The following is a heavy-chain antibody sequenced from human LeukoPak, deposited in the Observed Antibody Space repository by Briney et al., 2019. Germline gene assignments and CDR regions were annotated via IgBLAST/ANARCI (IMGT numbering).Heavy chain of an antibody. D-gene: IGHD6-19*01. J-gene: IGHJ4*02. V-gene: IGHV3-21*01. Sequence: PGGSLRLSCAAPGFTFSSYSMNWVRQAPGKGLEWVSSVSSSSGYIYYADSVKGRFTNSRDNAKNSLYLQMNSLRAEDTAVYYCARDLGSGWYWGYFDYWGQGTLVTVSS. CDR3: ARDLGSGWYWGYFDY. CDR2: VSSSSGYI. CDR1: GFTFSSYS.